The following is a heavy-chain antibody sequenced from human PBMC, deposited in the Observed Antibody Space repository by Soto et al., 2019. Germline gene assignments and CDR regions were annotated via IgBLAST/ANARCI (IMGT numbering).Heavy chain of an antibody. J-gene: IGHJ3*02. Sequence: PGESLKISCKGSGYSFTSYWIGWVRQMPGKGLEWMGIIYPGDSDTRYSPSFQGQVTISADKSISTAYLQWSSLKASDTAMYYCAYRDGPLWFGEVAFDIWGQGTMVTVSS. CDR3: AYRDGPLWFGEVAFDI. D-gene: IGHD3-10*01. CDR1: GYSFTSYW. CDR2: IYPGDSDT. V-gene: IGHV5-51*01.